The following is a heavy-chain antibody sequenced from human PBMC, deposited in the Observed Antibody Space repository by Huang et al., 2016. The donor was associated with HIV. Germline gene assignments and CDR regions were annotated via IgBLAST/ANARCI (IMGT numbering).Heavy chain of an antibody. D-gene: IGHD4-17*01. CDR3: ARSAYGDLDY. CDR2: MNPNTGNT. V-gene: IGHV1-8*02. CDR1: GYTFTNYD. Sequence: QVHLVQSGAEVKTPGASVKVSCKASGYTFTNYDIHWVRQAPGRGLEGMGWMNPNTGNTGFAQSFQGRVTMTRKTSITTAYMELTSLTSEDTAVYYCARSAYGDLDYWGLGTLVIVSS. J-gene: IGHJ4*02.